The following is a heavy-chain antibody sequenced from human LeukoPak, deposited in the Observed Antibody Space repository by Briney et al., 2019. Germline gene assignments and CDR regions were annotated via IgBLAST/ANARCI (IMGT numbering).Heavy chain of an antibody. CDR2: ISSSSSYI. J-gene: IGHJ4*02. V-gene: IGHV3-21*01. D-gene: IGHD6-13*01. Sequence: GGSLRLSCAASGFTFSSYSMNWVRQAPGKGLEWVSSISSSSSYIYYADSVKGRFTISRDNAKNSLYLQMNSLRAEDTAVYYCAEAAAGTGYFDYWGQGTLVTVSS. CDR3: AEAAAGTGYFDY. CDR1: GFTFSSYS.